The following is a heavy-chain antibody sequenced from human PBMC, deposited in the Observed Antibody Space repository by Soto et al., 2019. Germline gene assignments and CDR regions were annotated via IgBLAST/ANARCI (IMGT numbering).Heavy chain of an antibody. CDR2: INPSGGST. D-gene: IGHD3-22*01. Sequence: GASVKVSCKASGYTFTSYYMRWVRQAPGQGLEWMGIINPSGGSTSYAQKFQGRVTMTRDTSTSTVYMELSSLRSEDTAVYYCAREVVGYDSSGYPSPENWFAPWGQGTLVTVSS. CDR3: AREVVGYDSSGYPSPENWFAP. V-gene: IGHV1-46*01. J-gene: IGHJ5*02. CDR1: GYTFTSYY.